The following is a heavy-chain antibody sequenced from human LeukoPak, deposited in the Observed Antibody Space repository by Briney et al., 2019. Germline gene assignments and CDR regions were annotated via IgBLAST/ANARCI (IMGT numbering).Heavy chain of an antibody. J-gene: IGHJ3*02. CDR3: AKGDSGSYGALDI. CDR2: IWYDGSNK. D-gene: IGHD1-26*01. Sequence: GGSLRLSCAASGFTFSSYGMHWVRQAPGKGLEWVAVIWYDGSNKYHADSVKGRFAISRDNFKNTLYLQMNSLRVEDTAVYYCAKGDSGSYGALDIWGQGTMVTVSS. V-gene: IGHV3-33*06. CDR1: GFTFSSYG.